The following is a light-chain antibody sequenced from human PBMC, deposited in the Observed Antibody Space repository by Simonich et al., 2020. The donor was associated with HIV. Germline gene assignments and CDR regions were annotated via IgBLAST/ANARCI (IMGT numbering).Light chain of an antibody. CDR2: GAA. V-gene: IGKV1-33*01. CDR1: QDITNY. Sequence: DIQMTQSPSSLPASVGDRVTNTSQAIQDITNYLTWYQQKPVNTPKLPIYGAAKLETVVPSRLNGTGCVTDFTFTINSLQPEDIATYYCQQYDNLPWTFGRGTKVEIK. J-gene: IGKJ1*01. CDR3: QQYDNLPWT.